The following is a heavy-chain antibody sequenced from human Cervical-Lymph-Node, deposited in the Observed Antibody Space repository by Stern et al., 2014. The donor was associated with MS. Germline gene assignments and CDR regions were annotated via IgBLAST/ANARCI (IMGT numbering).Heavy chain of an antibody. CDR1: GFTFSGYG. J-gene: IGHJ3*02. CDR2: ISGSSSNI. CDR3: ARRRITGTSRAFDI. V-gene: IGHV3-48*01. D-gene: IGHD1-7*01. Sequence: EVQLVESGGGLVQPGGSLRLSCAASGFTFSGYGMNWVRQPPGKGLAWVSYISGSSSNIYYADSVKGRFTISRDNAKNSLYLQMNSLRAEDTAVYYCARRRITGTSRAFDIWGQGTMVTVSS.